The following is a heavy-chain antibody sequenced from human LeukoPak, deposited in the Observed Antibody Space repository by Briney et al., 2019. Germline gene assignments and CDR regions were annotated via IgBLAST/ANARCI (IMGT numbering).Heavy chain of an antibody. D-gene: IGHD5-18*01. CDR3: ARERDQEGVTNTHYFDY. CDR2: VYYSGSI. CDR1: GDSITSGAYY. V-gene: IGHV4-39*07. Sequence: PSETLSLTCSVSGDSITSGAYYWAWLRQPPGKGLEWIGSVYYSGSIKYNPSLKSRVTISVDTSKNQFSLKLSSVTAADTAVYYCARERDQEGVTNTHYFDYWGQGTLVTVSS. J-gene: IGHJ4*02.